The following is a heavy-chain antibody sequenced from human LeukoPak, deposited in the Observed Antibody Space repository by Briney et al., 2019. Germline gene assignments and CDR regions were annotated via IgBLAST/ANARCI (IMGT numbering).Heavy chain of an antibody. CDR2: ITSRDGTT. J-gene: IGHJ4*02. Sequence: PGGSLRLSCAASGFTFSIYAKRWVRQTPGKGLEWVSSITSRDGTTYYADSVKGRFTISRDNSENTLYLQMNSLRAEDSALYYCARDRPNYYGSDGHYYRRDGDYWGQGTLVTVSS. CDR1: GFTFSIYA. CDR3: ARDRPNYYGSDGHYYRRDGDY. D-gene: IGHD3-22*01. V-gene: IGHV3-23*01.